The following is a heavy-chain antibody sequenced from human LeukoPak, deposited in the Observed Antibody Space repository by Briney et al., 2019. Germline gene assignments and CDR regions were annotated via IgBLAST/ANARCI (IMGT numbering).Heavy chain of an antibody. CDR2: ISGSGGST. Sequence: GGSLRLSCAASGFTFSCYAMTWVRQAPGEGLEWVSGISGSGGSTFYAASVKGRFTISRDNSKNTLYLQMNSLRAEDSAVYYCAVYQTTLNTALDDWGQGTLVTVSS. V-gene: IGHV3-23*01. J-gene: IGHJ4*02. D-gene: IGHD2-2*01. CDR1: GFTFSCYA. CDR3: AVYQTTLNTALDD.